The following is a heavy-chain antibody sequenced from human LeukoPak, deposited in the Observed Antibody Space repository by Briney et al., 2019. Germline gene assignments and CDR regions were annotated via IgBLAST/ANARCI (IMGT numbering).Heavy chain of an antibody. CDR3: ARGYYDSSGYYAFFDY. CDR2: INPNSGGT. Sequence: ASVKVPCKASGYTFTGYYMHWVRQAPGQGLEWMGWINPNSGGTNYAQKFQGRVTMTRDTSISTAYMELSRLRSDDTAVYYCARGYYDSSGYYAFFDYWGQGTLVTVSS. J-gene: IGHJ4*02. D-gene: IGHD3-22*01. V-gene: IGHV1-2*02. CDR1: GYTFTGYY.